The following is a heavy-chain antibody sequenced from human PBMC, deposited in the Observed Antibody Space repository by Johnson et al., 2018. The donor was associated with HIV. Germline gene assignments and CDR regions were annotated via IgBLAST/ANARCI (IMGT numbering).Heavy chain of an antibody. J-gene: IGHJ3*02. V-gene: IGHV3-33*01. CDR1: EFSFSTYA. D-gene: IGHD5-12*01. Sequence: QVQLMESGGGVVQPGRSLRLSCAASEFSFSTYAMHWVRQAPGKGLEWVAVIWYAGSNKYYADSVKGRFTISRDNSKNTLYLQMKSLRAEDTAVYYCARALYGGYDDAFDIWGQGTMVTVSS. CDR2: IWYAGSNK. CDR3: ARALYGGYDDAFDI.